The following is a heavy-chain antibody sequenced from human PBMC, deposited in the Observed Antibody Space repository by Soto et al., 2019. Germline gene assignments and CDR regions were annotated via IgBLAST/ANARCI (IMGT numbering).Heavy chain of an antibody. Sequence: QVQLVQSGAEVKKPGASVKVSCKASGYTFTHYYIHWVRQAPGQGLEWMGMINPSGGSTDSAQKSQGRVTMTTDTSTTTVYMELSSPRSDDTAVYYCARPPFPGCINGVCYPCDHWGQGTLVTVSS. CDR2: INPSGGST. CDR3: ARPPFPGCINGVCYPCDH. V-gene: IGHV1-46*01. CDR1: GYTFTHYY. J-gene: IGHJ4*02. D-gene: IGHD2-8*01.